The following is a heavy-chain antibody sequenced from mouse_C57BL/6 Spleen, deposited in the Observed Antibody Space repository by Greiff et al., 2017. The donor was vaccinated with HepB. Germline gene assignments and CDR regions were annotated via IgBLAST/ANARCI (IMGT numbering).Heavy chain of an antibody. V-gene: IGHV3-6*01. CDR3: ARDGYDAFAY. J-gene: IGHJ3*01. Sequence: EVKLQESGPGLVKPSQSLSLTCSVTGYSITSGYYWNWIRQFPGNKLEWMGYISYDGSNNYNPSLKNRISITRDTSKNQFFLKLNSVTTEDTATYYCARDGYDAFAYWGQGTLVTVSA. CDR1: GYSITSGYY. D-gene: IGHD2-2*01. CDR2: ISYDGSN.